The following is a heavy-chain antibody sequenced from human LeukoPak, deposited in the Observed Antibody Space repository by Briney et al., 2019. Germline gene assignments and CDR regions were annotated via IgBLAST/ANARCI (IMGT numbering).Heavy chain of an antibody. CDR3: AKAYCGGDCYSGDAFDI. D-gene: IGHD2-21*02. V-gene: IGHV3-30*18. CDR1: GFTFSSYG. CDR2: ISYDGSNK. J-gene: IGHJ3*02. Sequence: GGSLRLSCAASGFTFSSYGMHWVRQAPGKGLEWVAVISYDGSNKYYADSVKGRFTISRDNSKNTLYLQMNSLRAEDTAVYYCAKAYCGGDCYSGDAFDIWGQGTMVTVSS.